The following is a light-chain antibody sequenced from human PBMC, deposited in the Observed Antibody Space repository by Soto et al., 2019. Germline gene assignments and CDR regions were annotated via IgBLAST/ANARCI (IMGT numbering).Light chain of an antibody. CDR3: LQDYNFPWA. Sequence: IPVTQSPPSLSAYVGDRVTISCRASQGIRSDLAWYQQKPGKVPKLLIYGASKLASGVPSRFSGSGFGTDFTLTISSLQPEDFATYYCLQDYNFPWAFGQGTKVEIK. V-gene: IGKV1-6*01. J-gene: IGKJ1*01. CDR2: GAS. CDR1: QGIRSD.